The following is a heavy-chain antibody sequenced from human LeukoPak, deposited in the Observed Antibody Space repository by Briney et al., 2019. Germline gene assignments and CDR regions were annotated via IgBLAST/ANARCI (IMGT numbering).Heavy chain of an antibody. CDR3: ARADYGDYGEYFQH. CDR2: IWYDGSNK. D-gene: IGHD4-17*01. Sequence: GRSLRLSCAASGFTFSSYGMHWVRQAPGKGLEWVAVIWYDGSNKHYADSVKGRFTISRDNSKNTLYLQMNSLRAEDTAVYYCARADYGDYGEYFQHWGQGTLVTVSS. J-gene: IGHJ1*01. V-gene: IGHV3-33*01. CDR1: GFTFSSYG.